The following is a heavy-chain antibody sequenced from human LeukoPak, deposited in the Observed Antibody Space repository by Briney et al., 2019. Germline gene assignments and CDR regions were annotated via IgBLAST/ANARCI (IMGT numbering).Heavy chain of an antibody. V-gene: IGHV3-48*01. CDR1: GFTFSNAW. Sequence: PGGSLRLSCAASGFTFSNAWMNWVRQAPGKGLESVSYISSSSATIFYADSVKGRFTISRDNAKNSLYLQMNSLRPEDTAVYFCARDRHVPGLYYCYMNVWGKGTTVTVSS. CDR3: ARDRHVPGLYYCYMNV. J-gene: IGHJ6*03. D-gene: IGHD6-6*01. CDR2: ISSSSATI.